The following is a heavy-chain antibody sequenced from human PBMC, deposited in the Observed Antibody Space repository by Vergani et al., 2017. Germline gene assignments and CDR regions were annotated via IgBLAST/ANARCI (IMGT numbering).Heavy chain of an antibody. J-gene: IGHJ4*02. CDR3: AKHFRGWGIDY. CDR2: IQFDGNNQ. Sequence: QVQLVESGGGVVQRGGSLRLSCATSGFTLSNYDMQWIRQGPGKGLEFVAFIQFDGNNQYYADSGKCRFTLSRDFSKNTLYLQMNSLRTDDTATYYCAKHFRGWGIDYWGQGTQVIVSS. D-gene: IGHD3-16*01. CDR1: GFTLSNYD. V-gene: IGHV3-30*02.